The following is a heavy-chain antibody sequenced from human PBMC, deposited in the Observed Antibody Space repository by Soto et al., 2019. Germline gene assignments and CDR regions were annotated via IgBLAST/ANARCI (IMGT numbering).Heavy chain of an antibody. CDR2: IKRRIDGETT. CDR3: TTGSVEGV. J-gene: IGHJ6*02. Sequence: EVQLVESGGGLVKPGGSLRLSCVASGFSITNAWMNWVRQAPGKGLEWVGRIKRRIDGETTDYAAPVKGRFTISSYDSKNMLYLQMNSLKADDTALYYCTTGSVEGVWGQGTTVTVSS. D-gene: IGHD2-15*01. CDR1: GFSITNAW. V-gene: IGHV3-15*07.